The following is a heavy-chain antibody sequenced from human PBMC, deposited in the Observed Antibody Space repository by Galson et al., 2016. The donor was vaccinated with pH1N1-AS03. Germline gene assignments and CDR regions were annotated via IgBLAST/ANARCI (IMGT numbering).Heavy chain of an antibody. J-gene: IGHJ3*02. CDR3: SRDPRTAFDI. V-gene: IGHV3-74*03. CDR1: GVTFSYYW. Sequence: SLRLSCAASGVTFSYYWMHWVRQAPGKGLVWVSGINSDGSGTMYADSVKGRFTISRDNAKNTLYLQMNSLRAEDTAIYYCSRDPRTAFDIWGQGTTVTVPS. CDR2: INSDGSGT.